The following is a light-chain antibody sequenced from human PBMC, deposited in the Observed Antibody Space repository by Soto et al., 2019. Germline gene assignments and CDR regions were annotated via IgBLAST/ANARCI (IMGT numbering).Light chain of an antibody. CDR1: LSVKNY. Sequence: EIVLTQSPATLWLSQGERATLSCRASLSVKNYLAWFQQKPGQAPRLLIYDSSNRATGIPDRFSGSGSGTEFTLTITSLEPEDFAIYYCQQRYSWPPITFGQGTRLEIK. CDR3: QQRYSWPPIT. CDR2: DSS. V-gene: IGKV3-11*01. J-gene: IGKJ5*01.